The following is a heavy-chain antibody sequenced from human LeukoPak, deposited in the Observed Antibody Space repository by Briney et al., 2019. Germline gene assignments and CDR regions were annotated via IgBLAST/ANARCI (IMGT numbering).Heavy chain of an antibody. CDR3: ARVEMATTGFDY. CDR2: IYHSGST. V-gene: IGHV4-30-2*01. J-gene: IGHJ4*02. Sequence: SETLSLTCAVSGGSISSGGYSWSWIRQPPGKGLEWIGYIYHSGSTYYNPSLKSRVTISVDRSKNQFSLKLSSVTAADTAVYYCARVEMATTGFDYWGQGTLVTVSS. D-gene: IGHD5-24*01. CDR1: GGSISSGGYS.